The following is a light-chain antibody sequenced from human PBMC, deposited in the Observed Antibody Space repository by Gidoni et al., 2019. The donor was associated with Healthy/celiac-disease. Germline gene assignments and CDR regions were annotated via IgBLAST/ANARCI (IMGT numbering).Light chain of an antibody. CDR1: QSVSSSY. CDR2: GAS. CDR3: QQYGSSPPLFT. Sequence: EIVLTQSPGTLSLSPGERATLSCRASQSVSSSYVAWYQQKPGQAPRLLSYGASSRATGIPDRFSGSGAGTDFTLTISRLEPEDFAVYYCQQYGSSPPLFTFXPXTKVDIK. J-gene: IGKJ3*01. V-gene: IGKV3-20*01.